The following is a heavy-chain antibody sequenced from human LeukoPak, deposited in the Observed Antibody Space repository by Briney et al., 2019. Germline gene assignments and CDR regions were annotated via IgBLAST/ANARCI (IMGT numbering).Heavy chain of an antibody. Sequence: PSEPQSLTCTVSGGCLSSYYWSWIRQPPGKGLEWIGYIYYSGSTNYNPSLKSRVTISVDTSKNQFSLKLSSVTAADTAVYYCARGQTSSWDVWGKGTTVTVSS. CDR1: GGCLSSYY. J-gene: IGHJ6*04. V-gene: IGHV4-59*12. CDR3: ARGQTSSWDV. CDR2: IYYSGST. D-gene: IGHD6-13*01.